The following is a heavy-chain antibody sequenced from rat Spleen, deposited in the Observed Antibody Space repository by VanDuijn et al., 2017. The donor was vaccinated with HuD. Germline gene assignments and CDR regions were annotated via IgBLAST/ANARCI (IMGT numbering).Heavy chain of an antibody. J-gene: IGHJ1*01. Sequence: EVQLKESGPGLVQPSQTLSLTCTVSGFSLTDYSVHWVRQPPGKGLEWMGVMWRGGSTAYNSALKSRLSTSRDTSKSQIFLTMNSLQTEDTAIYYCTRDRDGYSGWYFDFWGPGTMVTVSS. V-gene: IGHV2S63*01. CDR2: MWRGGST. CDR3: TRDRDGYSGWYFDF. CDR1: GFSLTDYS. D-gene: IGHD1-7*01.